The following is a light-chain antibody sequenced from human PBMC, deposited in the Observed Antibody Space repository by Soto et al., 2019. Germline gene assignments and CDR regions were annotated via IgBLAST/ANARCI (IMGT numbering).Light chain of an antibody. V-gene: IGKV1-9*01. Sequence: DIQLTQSPSVLSASVGDTVTITCRASQALRNYLAWYQQKPGKAPDLLIYSASTFQSGVPSRLSGSGSETEFSLTIRALQPEDFATYYCQQLSRYPLTFGGGTKVDIK. CDR1: QALRNY. CDR3: QQLSRYPLT. J-gene: IGKJ4*01. CDR2: SAS.